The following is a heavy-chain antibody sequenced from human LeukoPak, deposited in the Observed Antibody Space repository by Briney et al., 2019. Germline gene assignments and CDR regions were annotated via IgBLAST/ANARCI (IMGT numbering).Heavy chain of an antibody. Sequence: PGRSLRLSCAASGFTFSSYGMHWVRQAPGKGLEWVSYISSSSSTIYYADSVKGRFTISRDNAKNSLYLQMNSLRAEDTAVYYCFRLSLNYGSGSGGYWGQGTLVTVSS. CDR2: ISSSSSTI. D-gene: IGHD3-10*01. CDR1: GFTFSSYG. J-gene: IGHJ4*02. CDR3: FRLSLNYGSGSGGY. V-gene: IGHV3-48*04.